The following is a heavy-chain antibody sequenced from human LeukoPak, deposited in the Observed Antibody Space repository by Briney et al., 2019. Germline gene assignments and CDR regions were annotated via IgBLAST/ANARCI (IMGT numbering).Heavy chain of an antibody. CDR1: GYSFTAYY. J-gene: IGHJ3*02. CDR2: INPNSGGT. D-gene: IGHD3-22*01. CDR3: ARNYDSSGYGAAFDI. V-gene: IGHV1-2*02. Sequence: GASVKVSCTASGYSFTAYYMHWVRQAPGQGLEWMGWINPNSGGTNYAQKFQGRVTITADKSTSTAYMELSSLRSEDTAVYYCARNYDSSGYGAAFDIWGQGTMVTVSS.